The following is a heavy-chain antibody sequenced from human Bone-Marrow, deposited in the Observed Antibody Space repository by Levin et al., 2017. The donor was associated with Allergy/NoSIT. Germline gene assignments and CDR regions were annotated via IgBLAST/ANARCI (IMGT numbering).Heavy chain of an antibody. CDR2: VGGSGGTT. D-gene: IGHD4-17*01. V-gene: IGHV3-23*01. Sequence: PGESLKISCVASGFIFRNYAMNWVRQAPGKGLEWVSSVGGSGGTTYYSDSVKGRFTISRDNSKDTLYLQMNDLRAEDTAIYFCAKRGPYGQPAFDSWGQGTLVTVSS. CDR1: GFIFRNYA. CDR3: AKRGPYGQPAFDS. J-gene: IGHJ4*02.